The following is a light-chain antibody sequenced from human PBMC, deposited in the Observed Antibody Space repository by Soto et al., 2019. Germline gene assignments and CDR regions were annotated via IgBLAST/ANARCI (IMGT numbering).Light chain of an antibody. CDR2: DVS. CDR1: SSDVGGQNY. Sequence: QSALTQPPSVSGSPGQSISISCAGSSSDVGGQNYVSWYQQHPGRAPKLMIFDVSERPSGVPDRFSGSKSGSTASLTVSGLQAEDEADYYCTSHAGSNNYVFGTGTKVTVL. CDR3: TSHAGSNNYV. V-gene: IGLV2-8*01. J-gene: IGLJ1*01.